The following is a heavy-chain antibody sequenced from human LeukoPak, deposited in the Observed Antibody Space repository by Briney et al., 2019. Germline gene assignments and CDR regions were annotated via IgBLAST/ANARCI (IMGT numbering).Heavy chain of an antibody. CDR3: AKSPSKIVGATTY. D-gene: IGHD1-26*01. J-gene: IGHJ4*02. Sequence: GGSLRLSCAASGFTFSSYGMHWVRQAPGKGLEWVAVISYDGSNKYYADTVKGRFTISRDNSKNTLYLQMNSLRAEDTAVYYCAKSPSKIVGATTYWGQGTLVTVSS. CDR2: ISYDGSNK. CDR1: GFTFSSYG. V-gene: IGHV3-30*18.